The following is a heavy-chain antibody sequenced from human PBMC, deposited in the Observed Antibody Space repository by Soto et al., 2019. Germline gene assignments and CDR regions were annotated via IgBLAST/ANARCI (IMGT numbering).Heavy chain of an antibody. V-gene: IGHV6-1*01. CDR3: ARERALGSWDYFYFYGIDV. CDR2: TYYRSTWLN. CDR1: GDSVSSNSAA. D-gene: IGHD3-10*01. Sequence: SQTLSLTCAISGDSVSSNSAAWNWIRQSPSRGLECLGRTYYRSTWLNDYAVSVKSRIIINPDTSKNQFSLQLNSVTPEDTAVYYCARERALGSWDYFYFYGIDVWGQGTTVTVSS. J-gene: IGHJ6*02.